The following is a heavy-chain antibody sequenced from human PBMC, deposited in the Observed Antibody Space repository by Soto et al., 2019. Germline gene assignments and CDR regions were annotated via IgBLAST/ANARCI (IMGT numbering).Heavy chain of an antibody. J-gene: IGHJ4*02. Sequence: QVQLVQSGAEVKKPGASVKVSCKASGYTFTNYAIHWVRQAPGQRLEWMAWINAGNGNTKYSQNFQGRVTITRDTSASTAYMELSSLRSEDTAVYYCASPAMATAYSSDYWGQGTLVTVSS. CDR2: INAGNGNT. CDR1: GYTFTNYA. V-gene: IGHV1-3*01. D-gene: IGHD5-18*01. CDR3: ASPAMATAYSSDY.